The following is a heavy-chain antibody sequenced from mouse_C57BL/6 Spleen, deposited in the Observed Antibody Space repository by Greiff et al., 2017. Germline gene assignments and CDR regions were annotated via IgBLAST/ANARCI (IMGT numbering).Heavy chain of an antibody. J-gene: IGHJ4*01. CDR3: ARGLLLYYAMDY. Sequence: VKLMESGAELVKPGASVKISCKASGYAFSSYWMNWVKQRPGKGLEWIGQIYPGDGDTNYNGKFKGKATLTADKSSSTAYMQLSSLTSEDSAVYFCARGLLLYYAMDYWGQGTSVTVSS. D-gene: IGHD2-3*01. CDR1: GYAFSSYW. CDR2: IYPGDGDT. V-gene: IGHV1-80*01.